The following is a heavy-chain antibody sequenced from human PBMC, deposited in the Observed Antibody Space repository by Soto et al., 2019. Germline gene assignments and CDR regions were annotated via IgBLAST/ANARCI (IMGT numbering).Heavy chain of an antibody. CDR2: ISSSSSYI. J-gene: IGHJ6*02. CDR3: ARGPYCSSTSCYIRVGYYYYGMDV. D-gene: IGHD2-2*02. V-gene: IGHV3-21*01. Sequence: PGGSLRLSCAASGFTFSSYSMNWVRQAPGKGLEWVSSISSSSSYIYYADSVKGRFTISRDNAKNSLYLQMNSLRAEDTAVYYCARGPYCSSTSCYIRVGYYYYGMDVWGQGTTVTVSS. CDR1: GFTFSSYS.